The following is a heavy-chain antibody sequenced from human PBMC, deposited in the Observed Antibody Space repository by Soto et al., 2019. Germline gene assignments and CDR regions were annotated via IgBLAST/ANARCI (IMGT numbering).Heavy chain of an antibody. J-gene: IGHJ5*02. CDR1: GGSISSYY. V-gene: IGHV4-59*01. CDR2: IYYSGST. Sequence: PSETLSLTCSVSGGSISSYYWSWIRQPPGKGLEWIGYIYYSGSTNYNPSLKSRVTISVDTSKNQFSLKLSSVTAADTAVYYCARDVSYYYDSSGYYSPRGEWFDPWGQGTMVTVSS. D-gene: IGHD3-22*01. CDR3: ARDVSYYYDSSGYYSPRGEWFDP.